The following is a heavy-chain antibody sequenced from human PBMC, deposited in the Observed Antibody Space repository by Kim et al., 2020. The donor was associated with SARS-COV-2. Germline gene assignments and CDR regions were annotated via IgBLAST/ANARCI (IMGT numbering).Heavy chain of an antibody. CDR1: GYSFTSYW. D-gene: IGHD2-2*01. Sequence: GESLKISCKGSGYSFTSYWISWVRQMPGKGLEWMGRIDPSDSYTNYSPSFQGHVTISADKSISTAYLQWSSLKASDTAMYYCARYPTSFPIVVVPAAMEVTPYFDYWGQGTLVTVSS. V-gene: IGHV5-10-1*01. CDR3: ARYPTSFPIVVVPAAMEVTPYFDY. J-gene: IGHJ4*02. CDR2: IDPSDSYT.